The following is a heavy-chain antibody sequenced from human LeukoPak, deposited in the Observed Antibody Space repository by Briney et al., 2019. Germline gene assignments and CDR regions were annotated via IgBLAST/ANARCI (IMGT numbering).Heavy chain of an antibody. D-gene: IGHD6-19*01. CDR1: GGTFISYA. Sequence: WASVKVSCKASGGTFISYAISWVRQAPGQGLEWMGGIIPIFGTANYAQKFQGRVTITADESTSTAYMELSSLRSEDTAVCYCARDGVAGHYYYYGMDVWGQGTTVTVSS. J-gene: IGHJ6*02. CDR3: ARDGVAGHYYYYGMDV. CDR2: IIPIFGTA. V-gene: IGHV1-69*01.